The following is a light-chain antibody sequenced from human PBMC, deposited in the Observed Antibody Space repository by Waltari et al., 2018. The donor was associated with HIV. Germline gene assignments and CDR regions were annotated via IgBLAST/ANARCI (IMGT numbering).Light chain of an antibody. CDR2: AAS. CDR3: QQSYGLPYT. V-gene: IGKV1-39*01. Sequence: DIQMTQSPGSLYASVADNVTIYCRASQDIGFNVNWFQLKIGGAPKLLIAAASRLQTGVPSRFSGSGFETHFSLTISGPQSDDFAHYFCQQSYGLPYTFGQGTRVAVK. CDR1: QDIGFN. J-gene: IGKJ2*01.